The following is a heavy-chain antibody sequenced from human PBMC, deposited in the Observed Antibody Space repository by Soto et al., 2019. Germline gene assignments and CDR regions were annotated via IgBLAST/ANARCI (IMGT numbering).Heavy chain of an antibody. CDR1: GYTFTGYY. CDR3: ARAGDSTVFPYYCHVIVV. CDR2: INPNSGGT. Sequence: EVSVKVSCKASGYTFTGYYMHWVRQGPGQGLEWMGWINPNSGGTNYAQKFQVWVTMTRDTSISTAYMELSRLRCDDTAVYYCARAGDSTVFPYYCHVIVVWHQGTTVNVSS. D-gene: IGHD2-21*02. J-gene: IGHJ6*02. V-gene: IGHV1-2*04.